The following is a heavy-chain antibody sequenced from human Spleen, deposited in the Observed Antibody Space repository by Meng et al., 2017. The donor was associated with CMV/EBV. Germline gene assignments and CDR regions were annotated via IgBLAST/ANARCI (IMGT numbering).Heavy chain of an antibody. CDR2: IYHSGST. D-gene: IGHD2-21*01. CDR3: ARIERRRILKYCGSVCSTTDY. J-gene: IGHJ4*02. Sequence: QVQLKESGPGLVKPSGTLSLTFAVSGGSISSSNLWTWVRQVPGKGLEWIGEIYHSGSTNYNPSLKSRVTISVDKFKNQFSLKLGSVTAADTAVYYCARIERRRILKYCGSVCSTTDYWGQGTLVTVSS. CDR1: GGSISSSNL. V-gene: IGHV4-4*02.